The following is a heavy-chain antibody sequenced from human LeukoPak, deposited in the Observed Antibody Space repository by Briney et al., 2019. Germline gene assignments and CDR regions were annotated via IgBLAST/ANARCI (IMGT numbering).Heavy chain of an antibody. J-gene: IGHJ4*02. V-gene: IGHV3-53*05. CDR2: IYSGGST. D-gene: IGHD3-22*01. Sequence: GGSLRLSCAASGFTVSSNYMSWVRQAPGKGLEWVSVIYSGGSTYYADSVKGRFTISRDNSKNTLYLQMNSLRAEDTAVYYCAKDSYYDSSGYYSAVDYWGQGTLVTVSS. CDR1: GFTVSSNY. CDR3: AKDSYYDSSGYYSAVDY.